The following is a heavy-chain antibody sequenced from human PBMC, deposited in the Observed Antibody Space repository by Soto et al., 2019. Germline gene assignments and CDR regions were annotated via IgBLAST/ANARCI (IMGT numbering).Heavy chain of an antibody. CDR3: AKAYYYDSSGYYLSLRSFFDY. J-gene: IGHJ4*02. V-gene: IGHV3-30-3*01. CDR2: ISYDGSNK. D-gene: IGHD3-22*01. Sequence: PGGSLRLSCAASGFTFSSYAMRWVRQAPGKGLEWVAVISYDGSNKYYADSVKGRFTISRDNSKNTLYLQMNSLRAEDTAVYYCAKAYYYDSSGYYLSLRSFFDYWGQGTLVTVSS. CDR1: GFTFSSYA.